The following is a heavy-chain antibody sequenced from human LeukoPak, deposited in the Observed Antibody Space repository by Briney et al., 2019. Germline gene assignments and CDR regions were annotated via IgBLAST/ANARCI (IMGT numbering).Heavy chain of an antibody. CDR2: IYYSGST. V-gene: IGHV4-39*07. J-gene: IGHJ4*02. Sequence: PSETLSLTCTVPGGSISSSSYYWGWIRQPPGKGLEWIGSIYYSGSTYYNPSLKSRVTISVDTSKNQFSLKLSSVTAADTAVYYCVGAVAGTAPFDYWGQGTLVTVSS. CDR3: VGAVAGTAPFDY. D-gene: IGHD6-19*01. CDR1: GGSISSSSYY.